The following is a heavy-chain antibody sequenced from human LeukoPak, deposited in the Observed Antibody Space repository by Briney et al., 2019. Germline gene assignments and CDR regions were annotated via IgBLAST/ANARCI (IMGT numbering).Heavy chain of an antibody. Sequence: VASVKVSCKASGGTFSSYAISWVRQAPGQGLEWMGGIIPIFGTANYAQKFQGRVTMTTDTSTSTAYMELRSLRSDDTAVYYCARDQEYYFDYWGQGTLVTVSP. CDR2: IIPIFGTA. J-gene: IGHJ4*02. V-gene: IGHV1-69*05. CDR1: GGTFSSYA. CDR3: ARDQEYYFDY. D-gene: IGHD3-10*01.